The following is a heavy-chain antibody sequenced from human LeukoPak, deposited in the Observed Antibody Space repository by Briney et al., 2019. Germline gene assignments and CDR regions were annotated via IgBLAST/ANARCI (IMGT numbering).Heavy chain of an antibody. J-gene: IGHJ4*02. CDR3: ARGGTTWHGFDS. CDR2: ISDAGAIT. Sequence: PGESLRLSCAASGFTFSSYAMSWVRQAPGKGLEWVSGISDAGAITYYADSVKGRFTISRSQSTNTLYLQMDSLRAEDTSLYYCARGGTTWHGFDSWGQGTLVTVSS. V-gene: IGHV3-23*01. D-gene: IGHD1-14*01. CDR1: GFTFSSYA.